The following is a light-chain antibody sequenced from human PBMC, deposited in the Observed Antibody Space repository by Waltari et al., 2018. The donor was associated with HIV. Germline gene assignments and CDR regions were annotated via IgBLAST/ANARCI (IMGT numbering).Light chain of an antibody. CDR1: SSNIGTNT. CDR2: SNN. J-gene: IGLJ3*02. CDR3: AAWDENLNGL. Sequence: QSVLTQPPSASGTPGPRVTISCSASSSNIGTNTVPSYQHLPVSAPKLLIYSNNQRPSGVPDRFSASKSGTSASLAISGLRSEDEAEYYCAAWDENLNGLFGGGTKLTVL. V-gene: IGLV1-44*01.